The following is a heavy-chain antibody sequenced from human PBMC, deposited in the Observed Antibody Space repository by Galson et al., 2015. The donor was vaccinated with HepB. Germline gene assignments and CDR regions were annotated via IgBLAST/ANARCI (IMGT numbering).Heavy chain of an antibody. V-gene: IGHV4-30-4*01. CDR3: ARDRTYTAGGTFDY. Sequence: TLSLTCTVSGGSITGGDYYWSWIRQPPGKGLEWIGNIYYVGSTYCNPSLKSRVDMLVDTSKNQVSLILTSVTAADTAVYYCARDRTYTAGGTFDYWGQGTLVTVSS. J-gene: IGHJ4*02. CDR2: IYYVGST. D-gene: IGHD2-2*02. CDR1: GGSITGGDYY.